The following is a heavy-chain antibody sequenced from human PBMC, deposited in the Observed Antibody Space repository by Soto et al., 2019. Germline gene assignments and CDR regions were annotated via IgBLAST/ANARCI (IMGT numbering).Heavy chain of an antibody. V-gene: IGHV3-48*01. CDR1: GFTFSSYS. D-gene: IGHD1-1*01. CDR3: RSDLNCGLCDY. Sequence: EVQLVESGGGLVQPGGSLRLSCAASGFTFSSYSMNWVRQAPGKGLEWVSYISSSSSTTYYADSVKGRLTISRDNAKNTPYLQRDSLRAEETAGYYCRSDLNCGLCDYWGQGTLVTVSS. CDR2: ISSSSSTT. J-gene: IGHJ4*02.